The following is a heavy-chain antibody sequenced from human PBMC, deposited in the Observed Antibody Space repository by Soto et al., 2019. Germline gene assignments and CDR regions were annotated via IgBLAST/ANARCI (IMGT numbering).Heavy chain of an antibody. CDR2: ISGGGDST. D-gene: IGHD6-19*01. V-gene: IGHV3-23*01. CDR1: RFTFSAYE. CDR3: AKGFWAVAGTRYFDY. Sequence: GGSLRLSCAASRFTFSAYEMHWFRQAPGKGLEWVSVISGGGDSTYYADSVKGRFTISRDNSKNTLYLQMNSLRAEDTAVYYCAKGFWAVAGTRYFDYWGQGTLVTVSS. J-gene: IGHJ4*02.